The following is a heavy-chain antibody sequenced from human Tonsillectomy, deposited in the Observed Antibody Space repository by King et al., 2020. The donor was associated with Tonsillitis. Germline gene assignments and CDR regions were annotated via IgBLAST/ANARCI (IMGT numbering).Heavy chain of an antibody. CDR1: EVSISTSGVG. Sequence: TLKESGPTLVKPTQTLTLTCTFSEVSISTSGVGVGWIRQPPGKALEWLALIYWNDDKRYNPSLKSRLTITKDTSNNQVVVTLTNMDPVDTATYYCAHSRSPYYYDSSGQYFDYWGQGTLVTVSS. D-gene: IGHD3-22*01. CDR2: IYWNDDK. V-gene: IGHV2-5*01. CDR3: AHSRSPYYYDSSGQYFDY. J-gene: IGHJ4*02.